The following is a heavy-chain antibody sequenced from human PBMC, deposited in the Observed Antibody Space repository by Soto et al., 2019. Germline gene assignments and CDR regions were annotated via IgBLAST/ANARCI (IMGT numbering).Heavy chain of an antibody. D-gene: IGHD1-1*01. V-gene: IGHV1-18*01. CDR1: GYAFTTYG. Sequence: QVHLVQSGAEVKKPGASVKVSCQGSGYAFTTYGITWVRQAPGQGLEWMGWISAHNGNTNYAQKLQGRVTVTRDTSTSTAYMELRSLRYDGTALYYCARGGYGDYWGQGALVTVSS. J-gene: IGHJ4*02. CDR3: ARGGYGDY. CDR2: ISAHNGNT.